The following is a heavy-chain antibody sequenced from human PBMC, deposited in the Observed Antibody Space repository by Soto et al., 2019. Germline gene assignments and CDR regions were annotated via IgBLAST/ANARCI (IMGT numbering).Heavy chain of an antibody. D-gene: IGHD4-17*01. V-gene: IGHV3-30*18. CDR2: ISYDGSNN. Sequence: PGGSLRLSCAASGFTFSNYGMHWVRQAPGKGLEWVAVISYDGSNNYYADSVKGRFTISRDNSKNTLYLQMNSLRGEDTAVYYCAKDRGSYGDLYYWGQGTLVTVSS. CDR1: GFTFSNYG. CDR3: AKDRGSYGDLYY. J-gene: IGHJ4*02.